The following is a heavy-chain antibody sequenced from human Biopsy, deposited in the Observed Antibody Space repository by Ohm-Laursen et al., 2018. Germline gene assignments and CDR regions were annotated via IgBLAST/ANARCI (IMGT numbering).Heavy chain of an antibody. CDR1: GFIFDDYD. CDR2: INRDSDTA. Sequence: SLRLSCTASGFIFDDYDMHWVRQAPGKGLEWVSRINRDSDTADYADSVKGRFTISRDNAKNSLYLQMNSLRAEDTAFYYCTKDQDYGDYGMDVWGQGTTVTVSS. D-gene: IGHD4-17*01. V-gene: IGHV3-9*01. J-gene: IGHJ6*02. CDR3: TKDQDYGDYGMDV.